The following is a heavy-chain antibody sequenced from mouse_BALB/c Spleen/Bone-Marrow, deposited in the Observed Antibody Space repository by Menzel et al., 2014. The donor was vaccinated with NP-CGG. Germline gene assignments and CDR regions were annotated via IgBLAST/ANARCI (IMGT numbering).Heavy chain of an antibody. J-gene: IGHJ2*01. V-gene: IGHV1-80*01. CDR1: GYAFSSFW. D-gene: IGHD2-4*01. CDR2: IYPGDGDT. Sequence: VKVVESGAELVRPGSSVKISCKASGYAFSSFWMNWMKQRPGQGPEWIGQIYPGDGDTNYNGKFKGKATLTADMSSSTAYIQLSSLTSEDSAVYFCARDDFGPDYWGQGTTLTVSS. CDR3: ARDDFGPDY.